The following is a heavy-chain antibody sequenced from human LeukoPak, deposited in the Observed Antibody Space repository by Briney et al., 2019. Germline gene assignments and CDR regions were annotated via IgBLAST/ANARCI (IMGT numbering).Heavy chain of an antibody. J-gene: IGHJ5*02. CDR3: ARDLLVRGVNRNNWFDP. V-gene: IGHV4-4*07. Sequence: SETLSLTCTVSGDSISSFYWTWIRQPAGKGLEWIGRIYTSGSTNYNPSLKSRVTMSVDTSKNQFSLKLSSVTAADTAVYYCARDLLVRGVNRNNWFDPWGQGTLVTVSS. D-gene: IGHD3-10*01. CDR2: IYTSGST. CDR1: GDSISSFY.